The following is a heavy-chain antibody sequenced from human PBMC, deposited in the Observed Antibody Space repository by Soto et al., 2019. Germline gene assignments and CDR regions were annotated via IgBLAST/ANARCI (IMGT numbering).Heavy chain of an antibody. Sequence: EVQLLESGGGLVQPGGSLRLSCAASGFTFSSYAVSWVRQAPGKGLEWVSAISGSGGGTYYADSVKGRFTISRDNSKNTLYLQMNSLRAEDTAVYYCAKGGLYGDYINYWGQGTLVTVSS. CDR1: GFTFSSYA. J-gene: IGHJ4*02. V-gene: IGHV3-23*01. CDR2: ISGSGGGT. CDR3: AKGGLYGDYINY. D-gene: IGHD4-17*01.